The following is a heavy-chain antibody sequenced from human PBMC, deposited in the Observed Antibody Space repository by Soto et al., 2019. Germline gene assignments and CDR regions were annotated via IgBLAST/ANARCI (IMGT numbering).Heavy chain of an antibody. CDR3: SALGV. J-gene: IGHJ6*02. D-gene: IGHD1-26*01. Sequence: PGGSLRLSCAASGFNFIKAWMHWVRQAPGKGLEWVGRIKSKADGETTDYVAPVKGRFIISRDDSKNTLYLQINSLKMEDTAVYYCSALGVWGQGTTVTVSS. CDR1: GFNFIKAW. V-gene: IGHV3-15*07. CDR2: IKSKADGETT.